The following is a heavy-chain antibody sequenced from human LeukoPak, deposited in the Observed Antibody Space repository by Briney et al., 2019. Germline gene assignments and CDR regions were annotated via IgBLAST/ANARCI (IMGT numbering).Heavy chain of an antibody. CDR3: AKDQAAAGTDASMDV. CDR1: GFNFTNYA. D-gene: IGHD6-13*01. CDR2: VSYDGAKK. V-gene: IGHV3-30-3*01. J-gene: IGHJ6*02. Sequence: GGSLRLFCTASGFNFTNYAIHWVRQAPGKGLEGVALVSYDGAKKYYGDSVKGRLTISRDNSLHTVYPQMNSLREEDTAVYYCAKDQAAAGTDASMDVWGRGTTVIVSS.